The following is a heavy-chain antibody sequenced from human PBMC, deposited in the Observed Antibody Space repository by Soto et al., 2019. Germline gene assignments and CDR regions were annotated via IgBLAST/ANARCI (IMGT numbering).Heavy chain of an antibody. CDR3: ATVVGSGPYYYRAV. CDR2: IYYSGST. V-gene: IGHV4-59*01. J-gene: IGHJ6*03. Sequence: PSETLSLTCTVSGGSISSYYWSWTRQPPGKGLEWIGYIYYSGSTNYNPSLKSRATISVDTSKNQFSLKLSSVTAADTAVYYCATVVGSGPYYYRAVWGKGTTVPVSS. D-gene: IGHD2-15*01. CDR1: GGSISSYY.